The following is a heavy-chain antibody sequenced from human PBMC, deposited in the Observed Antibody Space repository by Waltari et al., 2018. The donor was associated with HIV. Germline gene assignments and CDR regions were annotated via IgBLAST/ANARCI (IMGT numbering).Heavy chain of an antibody. V-gene: IGHV3-74*01. J-gene: IGHJ4*02. CDR3: TRAVFWSTFFSDNFFDY. Sequence: EVELVESGGGLVQPGGSLRLSCAASSFNFSNYWLYWVRKVPGKGLVWVSRVNVDASSTDYADSVGGRFTISRDNAKNTVFLQMDSLRAEDTAVYYCTRAVFWSTFFSDNFFDYWGQGTPLTVSS. CDR2: VNVDASST. CDR1: SFNFSNYW. D-gene: IGHD3-3*01.